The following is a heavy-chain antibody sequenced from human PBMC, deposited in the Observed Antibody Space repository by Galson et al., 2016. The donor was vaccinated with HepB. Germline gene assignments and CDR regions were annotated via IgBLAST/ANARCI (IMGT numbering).Heavy chain of an antibody. CDR1: GFTFSSYS. D-gene: IGHD6-19*01. CDR3: AKEHGTGWPNLDY. J-gene: IGHJ4*02. V-gene: IGHV3-30*18. Sequence: SLRLSCAASGFTFSSYSIHWVRQAPGKGLEWVAVISKNGRAISYADSVKGRFTISRDNSKNTVHLQMNSLRTEDTSLYYCAKEHGTGWPNLDYWGQGALVTVSS. CDR2: ISKNGRAI.